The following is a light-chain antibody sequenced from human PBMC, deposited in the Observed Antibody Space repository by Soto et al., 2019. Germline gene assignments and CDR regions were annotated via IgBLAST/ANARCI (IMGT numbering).Light chain of an antibody. Sequence: QSALTQPRSVSGSPGQSVTISCSGTSSNIGNYNYVSWYQHHPGKAPKLLIYDVTKRPSGVPDRFSGSKSGNTASLTISGLQADDEADYFCCSYAGSYTFYVFGTETKVTVL. V-gene: IGLV2-11*01. CDR3: CSYAGSYTFYV. J-gene: IGLJ1*01. CDR1: SSNIGNYNY. CDR2: DVT.